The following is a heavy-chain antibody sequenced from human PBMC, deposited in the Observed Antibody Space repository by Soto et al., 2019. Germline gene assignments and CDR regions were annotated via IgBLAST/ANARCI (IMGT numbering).Heavy chain of an antibody. CDR2: IYNSGTT. J-gene: IGHJ5*02. Sequence: SETLSLTCTVSGGSITRGGYYWSWIRQHPGKGLEWIGYIYNSGTTYYNPSLKSRATISVDTSKNQFSLKLTSVTAADTAVYYCARDPAPWGQGTLVTVS. V-gene: IGHV4-31*03. CDR1: GGSITRGGYY. CDR3: ARDPAP.